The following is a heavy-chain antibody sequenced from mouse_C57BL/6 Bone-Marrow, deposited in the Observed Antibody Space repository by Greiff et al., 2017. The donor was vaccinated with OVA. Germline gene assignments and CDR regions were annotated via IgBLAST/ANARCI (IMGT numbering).Heavy chain of an antibody. CDR2: ISDGGSYT. CDR3: ARGGYGSRFAY. D-gene: IGHD1-1*01. Sequence: EVHLVESGGGLVKPGGSLKLSCAASGFTFSSYAMSWVRQTPEKRLEWVATISDGGSYTYYPDNVKGRFTISRDNAKNNLYLQMSHLKSEDTAMYYCARGGYGSRFAYWGQGTLVTVSA. V-gene: IGHV5-4*01. CDR1: GFTFSSYA. J-gene: IGHJ3*01.